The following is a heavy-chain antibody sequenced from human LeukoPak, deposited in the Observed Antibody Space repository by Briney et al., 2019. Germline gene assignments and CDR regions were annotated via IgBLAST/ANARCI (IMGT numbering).Heavy chain of an antibody. CDR1: GGSISSYY. J-gene: IGHJ5*02. Sequence: SETLSLTCTVSGGSISSYYWSWIRQPAGKGLEWIGRIYTSGSTNYNPSLKSRVTMSVDTSKNQFSLKLSSVTAADTAVYYCARDRRYSGYDKILNRFDPWGQETLVTVSS. CDR2: IYTSGST. CDR3: ARDRRYSGYDKILNRFDP. V-gene: IGHV4-4*07. D-gene: IGHD5-12*01.